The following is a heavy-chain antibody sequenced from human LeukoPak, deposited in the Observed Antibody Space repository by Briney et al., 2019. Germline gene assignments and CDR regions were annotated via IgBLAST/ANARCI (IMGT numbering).Heavy chain of an antibody. J-gene: IGHJ3*02. V-gene: IGHV3-66*01. D-gene: IGHD2-8*01. CDR1: GFTFSSYA. CDR3: ARGMGDASDI. Sequence: GGSLRLSCAASGFTFSSYAMSWVRQAPGKGLDWVSILYSGGTTYYADSVKGRFNISRDNSKNTVFLQMDSLRAEDTAVYYCARGMGDASDIWGQGTMVTVSS. CDR2: LYSGGTT.